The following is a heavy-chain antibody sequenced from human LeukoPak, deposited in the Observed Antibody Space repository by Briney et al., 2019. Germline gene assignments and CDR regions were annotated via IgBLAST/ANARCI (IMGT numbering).Heavy chain of an antibody. J-gene: IGHJ4*02. CDR1: GFAFSSYS. CDR3: VRDFGQQKTVTRDY. D-gene: IGHD6-13*01. CDR2: ISSSSSYI. V-gene: IGHV3-21*01. Sequence: GGSLRLSCAASGFAFSSYSMNWVRQAPGKGLEWVSSISSSSSYIYYADSVKGRFTISRDNAKNSLYLQMNSLRAEDTAVYYCVRDFGQQKTVTRDYWGQGTLVTVSS.